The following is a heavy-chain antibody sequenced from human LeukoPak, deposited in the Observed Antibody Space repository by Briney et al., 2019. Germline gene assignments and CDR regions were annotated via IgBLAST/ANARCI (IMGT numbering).Heavy chain of an antibody. Sequence: GASVKVSCKASGYTFTSYGISWVRQAPGEGLEWMGWISGLNGDTKYAQRIQGRVTLTTDTSTRTAYMELRSLRSDDTAVYYCARGTVSGEDYYYMDVWGKGTTVSVSS. CDR3: ARGTVSGEDYYYMDV. D-gene: IGHD4-11*01. CDR1: GYTFTSYG. CDR2: ISGLNGDT. J-gene: IGHJ6*03. V-gene: IGHV1-18*01.